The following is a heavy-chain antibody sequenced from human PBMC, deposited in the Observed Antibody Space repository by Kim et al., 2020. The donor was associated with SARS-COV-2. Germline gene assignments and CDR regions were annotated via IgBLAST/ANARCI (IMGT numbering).Heavy chain of an antibody. J-gene: IGHJ4*02. CDR2: ISSSSSTI. CDR3: ASSELDFWSGYSIDY. D-gene: IGHD3-3*01. CDR1: GFTFSSYS. V-gene: IGHV3-48*02. Sequence: GGSLRLSCAASGFTFSSYSMNWVRQAPGKGLEWISYISSSSSTIYYADSVKGRFTISRDNAKNSLYLQMNSLRDEDTAVYYCASSELDFWSGYSIDYWGQGTLVTVSS.